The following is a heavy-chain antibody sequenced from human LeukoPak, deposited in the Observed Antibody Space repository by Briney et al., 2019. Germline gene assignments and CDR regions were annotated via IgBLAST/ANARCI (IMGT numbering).Heavy chain of an antibody. CDR2: IYSGGST. CDR1: GFPFSNYG. D-gene: IGHD5-12*01. CDR3: ARDPGYSGYAFDY. V-gene: IGHV3-66*01. J-gene: IGHJ4*02. Sequence: PGGSLRLSCAASGFPFSNYGMHWVRQAPGKGLEWVSVIYSGGSTYYADSVKGRFTISRDNSKNTLYLQMNSLRAEDTAVYYCARDPGYSGYAFDYWGQGTLVTVSS.